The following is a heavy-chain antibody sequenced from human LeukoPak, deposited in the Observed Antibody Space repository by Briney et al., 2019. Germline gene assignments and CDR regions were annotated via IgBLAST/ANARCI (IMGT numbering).Heavy chain of an antibody. D-gene: IGHD2-21*02. J-gene: IGHJ2*01. Sequence: NPGGSLRLSCAASGFTFSSYSMNWVRQAPGKGLEWVSSISSSSSYIYYADSVKGRFTISRDNAKNSLYLQMNSLRAEDTAVYYCARHLAYCGGDCLGRWYFDLWGRGTLVTVSS. CDR3: ARHLAYCGGDCLGRWYFDL. V-gene: IGHV3-21*01. CDR2: ISSSSSYI. CDR1: GFTFSSYS.